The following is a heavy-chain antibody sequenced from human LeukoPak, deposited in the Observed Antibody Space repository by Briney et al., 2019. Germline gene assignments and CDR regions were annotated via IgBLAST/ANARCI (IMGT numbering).Heavy chain of an antibody. J-gene: IGHJ4*02. CDR1: GGSINPYS. Sequence: SETLSLTCTVSGGSINPYSWTWIRQPPGKGLEWIAYISYSGNTNYNPSFKSQITISVDRSMNQFSLKLNSVTAADTAVYYCARHGTYGDYLDYWGQGTLVTVSS. V-gene: IGHV4-59*08. D-gene: IGHD4-17*01. CDR2: ISYSGNT. CDR3: ARHGTYGDYLDY.